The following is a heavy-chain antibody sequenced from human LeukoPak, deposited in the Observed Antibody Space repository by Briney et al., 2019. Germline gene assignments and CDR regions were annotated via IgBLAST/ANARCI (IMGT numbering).Heavy chain of an antibody. D-gene: IGHD2-2*01. CDR1: GGTFSSYA. CDR3: ARIGLLSTLGPDY. Sequence: ASVKVSCKASGGTFSSYAISWVRQAPGQGLEWMGRIIPILGIANYAQKFQGRVTITADKSTSTAYMELSSLRSEDTAVYYCARIGLLSTLGPDYWGQGTLVTVSS. J-gene: IGHJ4*02. CDR2: IIPILGIA. V-gene: IGHV1-69*04.